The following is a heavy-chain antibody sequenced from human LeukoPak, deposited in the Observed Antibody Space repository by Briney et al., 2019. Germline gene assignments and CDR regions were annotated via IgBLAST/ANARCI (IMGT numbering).Heavy chain of an antibody. V-gene: IGHV4-39*07. CDR3: AIYWQFSDAFDI. D-gene: IGHD2-15*01. CDR1: DDSISSSRDY. CDR2: MFYSGSA. J-gene: IGHJ3*02. Sequence: SETLSLTCSVSDDSISSSRDYWGWIRQPPGKGLEWIGSMFYSGSANYNSSLKSRVTISVDTSKNQFSLKLSSVTAADTAVYYCAIYWQFSDAFDIWGQGTMVTVSS.